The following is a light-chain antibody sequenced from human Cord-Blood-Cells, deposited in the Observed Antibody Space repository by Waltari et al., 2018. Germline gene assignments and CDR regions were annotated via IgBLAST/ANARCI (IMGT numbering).Light chain of an antibody. Sequence: EIVLTQSPATLSLSPGDRATLSCRAGQSVSSYLAWYQQTPGQAPRLRVYDASNRATGIPSRFSGSGSGTDFTLSISSLEPEDFAVYDCQQRSNWPRTFGQGTKVEI. CDR2: DAS. CDR3: QQRSNWPRT. J-gene: IGKJ1*01. V-gene: IGKV3-11*01. CDR1: QSVSSY.